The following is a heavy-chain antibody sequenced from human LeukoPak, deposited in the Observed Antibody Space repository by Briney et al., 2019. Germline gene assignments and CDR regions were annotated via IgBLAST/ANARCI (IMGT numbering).Heavy chain of an antibody. CDR2: TYYRSQWNN. CDR1: GDSVSCKSAA. V-gene: IGHV6-1*01. J-gene: IGHJ4*02. Sequence: SQTLSLNCALSGDSVSCKSAAWKWIRQSPSRGLEWLGRTYYRSQWNNDYAESVKSRITINPDTSKNQFSLQLNSVTPEDTAIYYCAREKHPGYYWGQGTLVTVSS. CDR3: AREKHPGYY.